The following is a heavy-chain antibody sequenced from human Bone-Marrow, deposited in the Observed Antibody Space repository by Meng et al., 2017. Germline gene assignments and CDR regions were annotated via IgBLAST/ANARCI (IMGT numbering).Heavy chain of an antibody. V-gene: IGHV3-30*01. D-gene: IGHD6-13*01. CDR2: ISYDGSNK. CDR3: ARDTYSSSWYAYSSGWAYCYGMDV. J-gene: IGHJ6*02. CDR1: GFTFSSYA. Sequence: GESLKISCAASGFTFSSYAMHWVRQAPGKGLEWVAVISYDGSNKYYADSVKGRFTISRDNSKNTLYLQMNSLRAEDTAVYYCARDTYSSSWYAYSSGWAYCYGMDVWGQGTSVTVSS.